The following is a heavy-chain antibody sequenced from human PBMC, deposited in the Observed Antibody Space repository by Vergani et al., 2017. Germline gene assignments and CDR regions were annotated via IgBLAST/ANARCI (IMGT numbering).Heavy chain of an antibody. V-gene: IGHV3-33*01. Sequence: QVQLVETGGGVVQPGGSLRLYCATSGFSFNTYGAHWVRPAPGKGLEWVAFIGYDGRIKYNIDSVKGRFTISRDTSKKTLSLQMRSLRAEDTAVYYCARXHISNYYDSSGYYYMGYYYGMDVWGQGTTVTVSS. CDR2: IGYDGRIK. J-gene: IGHJ6*02. CDR1: GFSFNTYG. D-gene: IGHD3-22*01. CDR3: ARXHISNYYDSSGYYYMGYYYGMDV.